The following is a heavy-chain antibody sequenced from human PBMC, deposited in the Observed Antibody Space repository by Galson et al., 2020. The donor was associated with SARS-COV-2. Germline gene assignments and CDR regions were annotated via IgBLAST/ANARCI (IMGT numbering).Heavy chain of an antibody. CDR3: ARHSLRNTFGGVIVDY. J-gene: IGHJ4*02. Sequence: SETLSLTCTVSGGSISSSSYYWGWIRQPPGKGLEWIGSIYYSGSTYYNPSLKSRVTISVDTSKNQFSLKLSSVTAADTAVYYCARHSLRNTFGGVIVDYWGQGTLVTVSS. CDR1: GGSISSSSYY. V-gene: IGHV4-39*01. CDR2: IYYSGST. D-gene: IGHD3-16*02.